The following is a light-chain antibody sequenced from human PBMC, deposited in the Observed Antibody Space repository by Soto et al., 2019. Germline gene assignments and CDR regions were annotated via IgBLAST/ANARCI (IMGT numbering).Light chain of an antibody. V-gene: IGKV3-20*01. CDR1: QSVSSTY. CDR3: QQYGRSPPFT. CDR2: GAS. J-gene: IGKJ2*01. Sequence: IVLTQSPGTLSLSPGERATLSCRASQSVSSTYMAWYQQWPGQAPRLLIYGASSRATGIPDRFSGSGSGTDFTLTISRLEPEDFAVYFCQQYGRSPPFTFGQGTKVEIK.